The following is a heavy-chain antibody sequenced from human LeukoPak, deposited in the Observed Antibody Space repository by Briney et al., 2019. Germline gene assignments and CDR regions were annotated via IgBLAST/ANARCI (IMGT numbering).Heavy chain of an antibody. Sequence: SETLSLTCSVSGVSISSGSNYWGWIRQPPGKTLEWIGSIYSSGSTYYNPSLKSRVIILIDTAKNHFSLNLSSVTAADTAVYYCARDKYYYNSRGYLFDYWGQGTLVTVSS. CDR2: IYSSGST. V-gene: IGHV4-39*07. CDR3: ARDKYYYNSRGYLFDY. CDR1: GVSISSGSNY. D-gene: IGHD3-22*01. J-gene: IGHJ4*02.